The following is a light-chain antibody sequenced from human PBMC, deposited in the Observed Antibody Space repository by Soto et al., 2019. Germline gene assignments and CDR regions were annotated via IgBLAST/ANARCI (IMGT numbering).Light chain of an antibody. CDR3: QQSYSTPQHT. J-gene: IGKJ2*01. CDR2: AAS. V-gene: IGKV1-39*01. CDR1: QSITTY. Sequence: IQMTQSPSSLSASVGYRVTITCRASQSITTYLNWYQQKPGKAPQVLIYAASSLQSGFPSRFSGSGSGTDFTLTISSLRPEDFATYYCQQSYSTPQHTFGQGTKVDIK.